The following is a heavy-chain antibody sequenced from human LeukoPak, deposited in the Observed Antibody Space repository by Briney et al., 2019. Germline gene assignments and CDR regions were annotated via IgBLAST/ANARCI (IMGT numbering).Heavy chain of an antibody. CDR3: ARQEEYYGSGSYFDY. Sequence: SETLSLTCTVSGGSTSSSTYYWGWMRQPPGKGLEWIGSIYYSGSTYYNPSRKSRVTISVDTSKNQFSLKLSSVTAADTAVYYCARQEEYYGSGSYFDYWGQGTLVTVSS. J-gene: IGHJ4*02. V-gene: IGHV4-39*01. D-gene: IGHD3-10*01. CDR1: GGSTSSSTYY. CDR2: IYYSGST.